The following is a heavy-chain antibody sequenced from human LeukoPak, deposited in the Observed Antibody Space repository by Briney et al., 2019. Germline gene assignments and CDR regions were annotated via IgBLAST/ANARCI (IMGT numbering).Heavy chain of an antibody. D-gene: IGHD3-22*01. Sequence: PSETLSLTCTVSGGSISSGGYYWSWIRQHPGKGLEWIGYIYYSGSTYYKPSLKSRVTMSVDPSKNQFSLKLSSVTAADTAVYYCARGSGYYGSSGYLNLWGHGTMVTVSS. CDR1: GGSISSGGYY. CDR3: ARGSGYYGSSGYLNL. CDR2: IYYSGST. J-gene: IGHJ3*01. V-gene: IGHV4-31*03.